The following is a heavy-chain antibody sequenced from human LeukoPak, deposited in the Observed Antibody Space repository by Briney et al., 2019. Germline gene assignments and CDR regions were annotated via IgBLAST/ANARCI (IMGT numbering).Heavy chain of an antibody. CDR3: ASLAFRSGWYGDY. CDR1: GGSISTYY. J-gene: IGHJ4*02. Sequence: PSETLSLTCTVSGGSISTYYWSWIRQPPGKGLEWIGYIYYSGTTTYNPSLKSRVTISVDTSKNQFSLRLNSVTAADTAVYYCASLAFRSGWYGDYWGQGTLVTVSS. D-gene: IGHD6-19*01. CDR2: IYYSGTT. V-gene: IGHV4-59*08.